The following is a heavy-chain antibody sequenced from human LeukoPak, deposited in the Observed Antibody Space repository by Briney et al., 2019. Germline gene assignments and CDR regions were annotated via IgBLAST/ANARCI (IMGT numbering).Heavy chain of an antibody. CDR2: IYYSGNT. Sequence: SETLSLTCSVSGGSISSSTYYWSWIRQPPGKGLEWIGYIYYSGNTNYNPSLKSRVTISIDTSKNQFSLKLTSVTAADTTVYYCAKMAAIGAMDVWGQGTTVTVSS. V-gene: IGHV4-61*05. CDR3: AKMAAIGAMDV. J-gene: IGHJ6*02. CDR1: GGSISSSTYY. D-gene: IGHD2-8*01.